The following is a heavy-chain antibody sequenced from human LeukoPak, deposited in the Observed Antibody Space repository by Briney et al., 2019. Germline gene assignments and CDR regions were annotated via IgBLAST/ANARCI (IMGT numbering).Heavy chain of an antibody. CDR2: ISAYNGNT. V-gene: IGHV1-18*01. CDR3: ARDLVGRGDPLLDV. Sequence: ASVKVSCKASGYTFTSYGISWVRQAPAQGLEWMGWISAYNGNTNSAQKLQGRVTMTTDTSTSTAYMELRSLRSDGTAVYYCARDLVGRGDPLLDVWGKGTTVTVSS. J-gene: IGHJ6*04. D-gene: IGHD4-17*01. CDR1: GYTFTSYG.